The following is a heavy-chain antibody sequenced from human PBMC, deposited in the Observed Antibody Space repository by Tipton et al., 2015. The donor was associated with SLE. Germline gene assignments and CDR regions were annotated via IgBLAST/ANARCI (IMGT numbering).Heavy chain of an antibody. CDR3: ASATDWNLSPDV. D-gene: IGHD1-7*01. V-gene: IGHV4-31*03. Sequence: TLSLTCTVSGGSISSGGYYWTWIRQLPGKGLEWIGYIYYSGNTYYNPPLGSRLTISVDTSKDQFSLRLTSVTAADTAVYYCASATDWNLSPDVWGKGTTVTVSS. CDR1: GGSISSGGYY. CDR2: IYYSGNT. J-gene: IGHJ6*04.